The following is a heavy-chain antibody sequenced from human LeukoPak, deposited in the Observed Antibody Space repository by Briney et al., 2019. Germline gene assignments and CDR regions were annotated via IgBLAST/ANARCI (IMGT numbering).Heavy chain of an antibody. CDR3: VRDPSCSGGGCYYYYGMDV. Sequence: GKSLRLSCAASGFTSNTYAIHWVRQAPGKGLEWVAVIWYDGSNKYYADSVRGRFTISRDNSKNTLYLQMNSLRADDTAIYYCVRDPSCSGGGCYYYYGMDVWGQGTTVTVSS. J-gene: IGHJ6*02. CDR2: IWYDGSNK. D-gene: IGHD2-15*01. CDR1: GFTSNTYA. V-gene: IGHV3-33*01.